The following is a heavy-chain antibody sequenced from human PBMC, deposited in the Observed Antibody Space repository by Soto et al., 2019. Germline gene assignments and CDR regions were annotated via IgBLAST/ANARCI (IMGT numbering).Heavy chain of an antibody. V-gene: IGHV4-34*01. CDR1: GGSFSGYY. D-gene: IGHD5-12*01. J-gene: IGHJ6*03. CDR3: ASLGWSGYDPSYYYYYMDV. CDR2: INHSGST. Sequence: PSETLSLTCAVYGGSFSGYYWSWIRQPPGKGLEWIGEINHSGSTNYNPSLKSRVTISVDTSKNQFSLKLSSVTAADTAVYYCASLGWSGYDPSYYYYYMDVWGKGTTVTVSS.